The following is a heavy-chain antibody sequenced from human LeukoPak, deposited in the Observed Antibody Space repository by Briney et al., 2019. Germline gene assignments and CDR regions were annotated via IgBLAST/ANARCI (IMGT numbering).Heavy chain of an antibody. CDR2: ISGSGGST. D-gene: IGHD6-19*01. J-gene: IGHJ4*02. V-gene: IGHV3-23*01. Sequence: GGSLRLSCAASGFTFSSYAMSWVRQAPGKGLEWVSAISGSGGSTYYADSVKGRFTISRDNSKNTLYLQMNSLRAEDTAVYYCAKSPILAVAGTRRPLGYWGQGTLVTVSS. CDR3: AKSPILAVAGTRRPLGY. CDR1: GFTFSSYA.